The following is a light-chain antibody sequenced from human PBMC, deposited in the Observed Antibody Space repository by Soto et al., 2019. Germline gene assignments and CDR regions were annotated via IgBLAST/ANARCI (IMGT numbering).Light chain of an antibody. V-gene: IGLV1-44*01. J-gene: IGLJ3*02. CDR2: SDN. Sequence: QSVLTQPPSASGTPGQRVTISCSGSTSNLGSNAVSWYQQLPGTAPKLLIYSDNQRPSRVPDRFSGSKSGTSASLAISGLQSEDEADYYCATWDDSLNGQGVFGGGTQLTVL. CDR1: TSNLGSNA. CDR3: ATWDDSLNGQGV.